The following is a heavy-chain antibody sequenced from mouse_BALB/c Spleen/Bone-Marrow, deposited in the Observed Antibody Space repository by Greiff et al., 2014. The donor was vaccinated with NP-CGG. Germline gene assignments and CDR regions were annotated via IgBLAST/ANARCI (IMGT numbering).Heavy chain of an antibody. CDR3: ARYGYGSSYYAMDY. D-gene: IGHD1-1*01. Sequence: QVQLKGAGPELVGAGGSGEIFCQGSGYTFTDYAMHWGEQSHGKSLEGIGVISTYSGNTNYNQKFKGKATMTVDKSSSTAYMELARLTSEDSAIYYCARYGYGSSYYAMDYWGQGTSVTVSS. V-gene: IGHV1-67*01. CDR1: GYTFTDYA. J-gene: IGHJ4*01. CDR2: ISTYSGNT.